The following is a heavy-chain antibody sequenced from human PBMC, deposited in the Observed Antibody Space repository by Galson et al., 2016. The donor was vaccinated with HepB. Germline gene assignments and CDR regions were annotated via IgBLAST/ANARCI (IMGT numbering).Heavy chain of an antibody. J-gene: IGHJ4*02. CDR3: ANSDYYDSSGYPLDY. CDR2: ISHDGSDQ. V-gene: IGHV3-30*18. CDR1: GINLSTFA. D-gene: IGHD3-22*01. Sequence: SLRLSCAASGINLSTFAMHWVRQAPGKGLEWVACISHDGSDQYYADSVKGRFTISRDNSKNTLYLQMNSLGAEDTAVYFCANSDYYDSSGYPLDYWGRGTLVTVSS.